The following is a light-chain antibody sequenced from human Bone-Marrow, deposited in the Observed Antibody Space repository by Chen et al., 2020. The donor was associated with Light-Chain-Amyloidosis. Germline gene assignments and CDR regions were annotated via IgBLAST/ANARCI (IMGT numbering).Light chain of an antibody. J-gene: IGLJ3*02. CDR2: DDS. V-gene: IGLV3-21*02. CDR1: NIGSTS. Sequence: SYVLTQPSSVSVAPRQTATIACGGNNIGSTSVHWYQQTPGQAPLLVVYDDSDRPSGIPERLSGSNSGNTATLPISRVEAGDEADYYCQVWDRSSDRPVFGGGTKLTVL. CDR3: QVWDRSSDRPV.